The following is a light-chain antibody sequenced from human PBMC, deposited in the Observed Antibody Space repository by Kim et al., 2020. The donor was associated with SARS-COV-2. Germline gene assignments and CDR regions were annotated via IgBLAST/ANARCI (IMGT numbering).Light chain of an antibody. V-gene: IGKV1-39*01. Sequence: SSLSASVGDRVTITCRTSHTISTYLNWYQQKPGKVPKLLIYATSNLQGGVPSRFSGSGSGTVFNLTISSLQPEDFATYYCQRSLTFGQGTKVDIK. J-gene: IGKJ1*01. CDR2: ATS. CDR1: HTISTY. CDR3: QRSLT.